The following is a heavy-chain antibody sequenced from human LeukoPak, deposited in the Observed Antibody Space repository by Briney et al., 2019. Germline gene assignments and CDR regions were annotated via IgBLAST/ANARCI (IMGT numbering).Heavy chain of an antibody. CDR3: ARDVTNSGSRRPASFYAFDI. V-gene: IGHV1-69*13. CDR1: GGTFSSYA. D-gene: IGHD1-26*01. J-gene: IGHJ3*02. Sequence: SVKVSCKASGGTFSSYAISWVRQAPGQGLEWMGGIIPIFGTANYAQKFQGRVTITADGSTSTAYMELSSLRSEDTAVYYCARDVTNSGSRRPASFYAFDIWGQGTMVTVSS. CDR2: IIPIFGTA.